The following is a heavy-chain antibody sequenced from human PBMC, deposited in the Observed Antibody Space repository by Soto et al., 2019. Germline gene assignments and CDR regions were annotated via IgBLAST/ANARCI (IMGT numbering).Heavy chain of an antibody. Sequence: SETLSLTCTVSGGSISSGGYYWSWIRQHPGKGLEWIGYIYYIGSTYYNPSLKSRVTISVDTSKNQFSLKLSSVTAADTAVYYCARGAVYYDSSGYFSHWGQGTLVTVSS. CDR2: IYYIGST. CDR3: ARGAVYYDSSGYFSH. V-gene: IGHV4-31*03. D-gene: IGHD3-22*01. CDR1: GGSISSGGYY. J-gene: IGHJ4*02.